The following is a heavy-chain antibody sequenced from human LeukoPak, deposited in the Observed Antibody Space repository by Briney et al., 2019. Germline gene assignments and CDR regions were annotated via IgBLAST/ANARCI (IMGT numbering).Heavy chain of an antibody. Sequence: PSETLSLTCAVYGGSFSGYYWSWIRQPPRKGLEWIGEINHSGSTNYNPSLKSRVTISVDTSKNQFSLKLSSVTAADTAVYYCARGRGGQQSSGYYRKPFDYWGQGTLVTVSS. V-gene: IGHV4-34*01. CDR2: INHSGST. CDR1: GGSFSGYY. J-gene: IGHJ4*02. D-gene: IGHD3-22*01. CDR3: ARGRGGQQSSGYYRKPFDY.